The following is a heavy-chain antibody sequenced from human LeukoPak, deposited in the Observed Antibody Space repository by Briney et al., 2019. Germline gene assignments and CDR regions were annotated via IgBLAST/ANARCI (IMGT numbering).Heavy chain of an antibody. D-gene: IGHD4-17*01. CDR2: IKQDGSGK. V-gene: IGHV3-7*01. CDR3: ARDVGGDLDY. CDR1: GFTFNSYW. J-gene: IGHJ4*02. Sequence: GGSLRLSCAASGFTFNSYWMAWVRQAPGKGPEWVANIKQDGSGKNYVDSVKGRFIISRDNAKDSLYLQMDSLRVEDTAVYYCARDVGGDLDYWGQGTLVTVSS.